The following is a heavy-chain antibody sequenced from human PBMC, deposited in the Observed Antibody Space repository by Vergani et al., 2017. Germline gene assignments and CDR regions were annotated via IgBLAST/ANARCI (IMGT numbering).Heavy chain of an antibody. D-gene: IGHD1-1*01. J-gene: IGHJ1*01. CDR1: GFTSSYYG. Sequence: QVHLVESGGGVVQPGRSLRLSCVVSGFTSSYYGMHWVRQAPGKGLEWVAVISYDGTQKYYADSVKGRFTLSRDNSKSTLYLQMNSLRTEDTAVYYCATKSCGTPGCQIVYFREWGQGTLVTVSS. CDR2: ISYDGTQK. V-gene: IGHV3-30*03. CDR3: ATKSCGTPGCQIVYFRE.